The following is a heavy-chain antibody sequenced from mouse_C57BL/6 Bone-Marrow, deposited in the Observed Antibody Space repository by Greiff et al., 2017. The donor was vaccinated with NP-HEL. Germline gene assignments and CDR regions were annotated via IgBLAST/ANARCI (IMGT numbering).Heavy chain of an antibody. Sequence: EVKLMESGGGLVKPGGSLKLSCAASGFTFSSYAMSWVRQTPEKRLEWVATISDGGSYTYYPDNVKGRFTISRDNAKNNLYLQMSHLKSEDTAMYYCARDPDWGQGTTLTVSS. CDR2: ISDGGSYT. V-gene: IGHV5-4*01. CDR1: GFTFSSYA. J-gene: IGHJ2*01. CDR3: ARDPD.